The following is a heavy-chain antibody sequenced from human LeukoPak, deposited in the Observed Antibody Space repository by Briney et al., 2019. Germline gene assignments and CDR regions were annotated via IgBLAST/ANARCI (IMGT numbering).Heavy chain of an antibody. CDR3: ARGPLPRFLEWLYLDY. CDR2: INTNTGNP. V-gene: IGHV7-4-1*02. D-gene: IGHD3-3*01. CDR1: GYTFTSYA. Sequence: ASVKVSCKASGYTFTSYAMNWVRQAPGQGLEWMGWINTNTGNPTYAQGFAGRFVFSLDTSVSTAYLQISSLKAEDTAVYYCARGPLPRFLEWLYLDYWGQGTLVTVSS. J-gene: IGHJ4*02.